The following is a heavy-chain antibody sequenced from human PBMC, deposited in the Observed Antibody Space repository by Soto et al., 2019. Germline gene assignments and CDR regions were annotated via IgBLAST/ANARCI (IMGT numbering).Heavy chain of an antibody. J-gene: IGHJ1*01. D-gene: IGHD5-12*01. V-gene: IGHV1-69*01. CDR1: GGTFSSFG. Sequence: QVQLVQSRAELKKPGSSVKVSCKASGGTFSSFGISWVRQAPGQGLEWMGGIIPVFGRPNYAQRFRGRLTITADESTSTSYMELIDLGSEDPAVYYCAREGSGYNFWGQGTQVTVSS. CDR3: AREGSGYNF. CDR2: IIPVFGRP.